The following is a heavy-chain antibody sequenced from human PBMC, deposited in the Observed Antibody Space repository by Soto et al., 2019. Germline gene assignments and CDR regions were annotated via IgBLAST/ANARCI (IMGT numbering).Heavy chain of an antibody. J-gene: IGHJ4*02. D-gene: IGHD3-3*01. CDR1: GFTFSSYA. Sequence: GGSLRLSCAASGFTFSSYAMHWVRQAPGKGLEWVAVISYDGSNKYYADSVKGRFTISRDNSKNTLYLQMNSLRAEDTAVYYCARDSQMADFWSGYLSSGHYFDYWGQGTLVTVSS. CDR3: ARDSQMADFWSGYLSSGHYFDY. CDR2: ISYDGSNK. V-gene: IGHV3-30-3*01.